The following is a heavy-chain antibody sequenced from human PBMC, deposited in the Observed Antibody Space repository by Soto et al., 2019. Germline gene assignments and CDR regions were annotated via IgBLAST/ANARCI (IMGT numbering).Heavy chain of an antibody. CDR3: ARLHNYHYALDV. Sequence: GSLRLSCAASGFTVSSNYMSWVRQAPGKGLEWVSVIYAGGSTYYADSVKGRFTISRDNSKNTLYLQMNSLRAEDTAVYYCARLHNYHYALDVSGQGTTVTVS. CDR1: GFTVSSNY. CDR2: IYAGGST. V-gene: IGHV3-66*04. J-gene: IGHJ6*02.